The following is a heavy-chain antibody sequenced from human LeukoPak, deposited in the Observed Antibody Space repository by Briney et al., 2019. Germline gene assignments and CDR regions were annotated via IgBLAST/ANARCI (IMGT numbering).Heavy chain of an antibody. CDR1: GFTFSGYW. CDR2: INQDGSEK. CDR3: ARGGGGSDTSY. D-gene: IGHD6-25*01. Sequence: GGSLRLSCAASGFTFSGYWMSWVRQAPGKGLEWVANINQDGSEKYYVDSVKGRFTISRDNAKNSLYLQMNSLRVEDTAVYYCARGGGGSDTSYWGQGTLVTVSS. V-gene: IGHV3-7*01. J-gene: IGHJ4*02.